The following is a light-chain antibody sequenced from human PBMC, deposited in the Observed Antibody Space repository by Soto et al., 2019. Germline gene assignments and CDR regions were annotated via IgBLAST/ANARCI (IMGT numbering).Light chain of an antibody. V-gene: IGLV2-23*01. Sequence: QSVLTQPASVSGSPGQSITISCTGTSSDVENYNLVSWYQQHPGKAPKLMIYEGSKRPSGASNRFSGSKSGNTASLTISILQAEDEADYYCCSYAGSSTYVFGTGTKVTVL. CDR3: CSYAGSSTYV. CDR1: SSDVENYNL. J-gene: IGLJ1*01. CDR2: EGS.